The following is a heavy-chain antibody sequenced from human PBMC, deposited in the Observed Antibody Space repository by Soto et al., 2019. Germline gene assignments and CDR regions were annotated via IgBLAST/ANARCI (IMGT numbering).Heavy chain of an antibody. CDR1: GDSVSSNSAA. CDR2: TCYRSKWYN. Sequence: SQTLSLTCAISGDSVSSNSAAWNWIRQSPSRGLEWLGRTCYRSKWYNDYAVSVKSRITINPDTSKNQFSLQLNSVTPEDTAVYYCARYSSSTGNYYYYYMDVWGKGTTVTVSS. J-gene: IGHJ6*03. CDR3: ARYSSSTGNYYYYYMDV. V-gene: IGHV6-1*01. D-gene: IGHD6-6*01.